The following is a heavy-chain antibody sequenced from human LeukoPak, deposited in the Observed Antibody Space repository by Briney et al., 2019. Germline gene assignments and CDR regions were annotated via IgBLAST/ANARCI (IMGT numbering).Heavy chain of an antibody. D-gene: IGHD3-22*01. CDR2: IWYAGSNK. V-gene: IGHV3-33*06. Sequence: GRSLRLSCAASGFTFSSYGMHWVRQAPGKGLEWVAVIWYAGSNKYYADSVKGRFTISRDNSKNTLYLQMNSLRAEDTAVYYCAKLSYDSSGREAFDIWGQGTMVTVSS. J-gene: IGHJ3*02. CDR1: GFTFSSYG. CDR3: AKLSYDSSGREAFDI.